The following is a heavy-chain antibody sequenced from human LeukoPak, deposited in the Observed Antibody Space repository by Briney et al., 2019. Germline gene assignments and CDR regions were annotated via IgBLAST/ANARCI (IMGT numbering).Heavy chain of an antibody. Sequence: PGGSLRLSCAASGFTFSSYGMHWVRQAPGKGLEWVAVIWYDGSNKYYADSVMGRFTISRDNSKNTLYLQMDSLRAEDTAVYYCAREQLDPYYFDYWGQGSLVTVSS. CDR1: GFTFSSYG. CDR2: IWYDGSNK. V-gene: IGHV3-33*01. CDR3: AREQLDPYYFDY. D-gene: IGHD6-13*01. J-gene: IGHJ4*02.